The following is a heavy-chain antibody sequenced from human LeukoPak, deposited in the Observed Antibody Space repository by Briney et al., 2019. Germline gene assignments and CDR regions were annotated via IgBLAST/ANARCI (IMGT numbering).Heavy chain of an antibody. D-gene: IGHD3-10*01. CDR1: GGSISSDY. CDR3: ARHAPGGFGELEPFDY. CDR2: MYYIGSN. V-gene: IGHV4-59*08. Sequence: SETLSLTCTVSGGSISSDYWSWIRQSPGKGLEWLGYMYYIGSNNYNHSLKSRVTISLDTSKNQFSLRLSSVTAADTAVYYCARHAPGGFGELEPFDYWGQGILVTVSS. J-gene: IGHJ4*02.